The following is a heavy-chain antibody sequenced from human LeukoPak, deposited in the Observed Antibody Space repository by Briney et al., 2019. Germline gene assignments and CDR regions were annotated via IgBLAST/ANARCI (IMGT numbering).Heavy chain of an antibody. D-gene: IGHD4-11*01. V-gene: IGHV1-2*02. J-gene: IGHJ4*02. Sequence: GASVKVSCKASGYTFTGYYMHWVRQAPGQGREWMGWINPNSGGTNYAQKFQGRVTMTRHTSISTAFMEQSRLRSDDTAVYYCARDLEERIYSNVDYWGQGTLVTVSS. CDR1: GYTFTGYY. CDR2: INPNSGGT. CDR3: ARDLEERIYSNVDY.